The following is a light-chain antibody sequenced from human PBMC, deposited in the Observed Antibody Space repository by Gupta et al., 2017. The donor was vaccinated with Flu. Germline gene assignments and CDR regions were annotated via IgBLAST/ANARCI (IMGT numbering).Light chain of an antibody. CDR3: QVWDRTSDQWV. V-gene: IGLV3-21*02. J-gene: IGLJ3*02. CDR1: NIGTKS. Sequence: SYVLTQPPSVSVAPGQTARISCEGNNIGTKSVHWYQQKPGQAPVLVVYDDTDRPSGIPERISGSNAGNTATLTITRVEAGDEADYYCQVWDRTSDQWVFGGGIKLTVL. CDR2: DDT.